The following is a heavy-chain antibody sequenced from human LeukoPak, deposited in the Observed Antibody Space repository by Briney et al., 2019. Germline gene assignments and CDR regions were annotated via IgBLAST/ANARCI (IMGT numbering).Heavy chain of an antibody. V-gene: IGHV4-59*08. Sequence: SETLSLTCTVSGGSISSYYWSWIRQPPGKGLEWIGYIYYSGSTNYNPSLKSRVTISVDTSKNQFSLKLSSVTAADTAVYYCARRRGYSGYYFDYWGQGTLVTVSS. CDR3: ARRRGYSGYYFDY. J-gene: IGHJ4*02. D-gene: IGHD5-12*01. CDR1: GGSISSYY. CDR2: IYYSGST.